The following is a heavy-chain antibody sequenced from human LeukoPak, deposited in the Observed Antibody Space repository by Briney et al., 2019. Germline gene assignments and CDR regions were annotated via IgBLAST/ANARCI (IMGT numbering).Heavy chain of an antibody. CDR3: ARGWIFWGQPGWFDP. Sequence: SETLSLTCTVSGGSISSSSYYWSWIRQPPGRGLEWIGKINHSGSTNYNPSLKSRVTISVDTSKNQFSLKLSSVTAADTAVYYCARGWIFWGQPGWFDPWGQGTLVTVSS. V-gene: IGHV4-39*07. J-gene: IGHJ5*02. CDR2: INHSGST. CDR1: GGSISSSSYY. D-gene: IGHD3-9*01.